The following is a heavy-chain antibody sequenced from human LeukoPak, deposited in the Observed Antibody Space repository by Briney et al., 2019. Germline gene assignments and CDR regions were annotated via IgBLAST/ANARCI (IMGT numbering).Heavy chain of an antibody. J-gene: IGHJ4*02. Sequence: TSETLSLTCTVSVDSITSSSYYWGWIRQPPGKGLEWIGNIYYIGNSYYNPSLKSRVTISVDTSKNQFSLRLSSVTAADTTVYYCAREVHDSSGYYNAYYVDYWGQGTLVTVSS. V-gene: IGHV4-39*07. CDR2: IYYIGNS. D-gene: IGHD3-22*01. CDR3: AREVHDSSGYYNAYYVDY. CDR1: VDSITSSSYY.